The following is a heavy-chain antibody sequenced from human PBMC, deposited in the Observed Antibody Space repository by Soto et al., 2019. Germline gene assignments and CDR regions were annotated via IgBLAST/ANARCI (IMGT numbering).Heavy chain of an antibody. CDR1: GCTFSSYA. CDR3: ATLKGVPAALGAEKGMDV. J-gene: IGHJ6*02. V-gene: IGHV1-69*01. Sequence: QVQLVQSGAEVKKPGSSVKVSCKASGCTFSSYAISWVRQAHGQGVEWMGGIIPIFGTANCAQKLQGTVTITADESTSTAYMDLCRLRSDDTAMYFCATLKGVPAALGAEKGMDVWGQGSTVNVS. CDR2: IIPIFGTA. D-gene: IGHD2-2*01.